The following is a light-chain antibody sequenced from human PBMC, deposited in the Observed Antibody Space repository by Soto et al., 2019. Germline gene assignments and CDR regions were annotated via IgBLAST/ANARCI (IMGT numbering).Light chain of an antibody. CDR1: QRVSSTY. Sequence: EIVLTQSPGTLSLSPGERAMLSCRASQRVSSTYLAWYQQKPGQAPRLLIYSASSRAAGIPDAFSGSGSGTDFTLTISRLEPEDFAVYYCQQYGSSRTLGQGTKVDIK. V-gene: IGKV3-20*01. J-gene: IGKJ1*01. CDR3: QQYGSSRT. CDR2: SAS.